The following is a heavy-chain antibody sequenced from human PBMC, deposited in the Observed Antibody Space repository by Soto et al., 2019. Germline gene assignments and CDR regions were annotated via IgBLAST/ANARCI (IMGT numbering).Heavy chain of an antibody. V-gene: IGHV4-59*01. Sequence: QVQLQESGPGLVKPSETLSLTCTVSGGSISSYYWSWIRQPPGKGLEWIGYIYYSGSTNYNPSLKSRVTISVDTSKNQFSLKLSSVTAADTVVYYCARVGYYDFWIDYWGQGTLVTVSS. CDR2: IYYSGST. D-gene: IGHD3-3*01. CDR1: GGSISSYY. J-gene: IGHJ4*02. CDR3: ARVGYYDFWIDY.